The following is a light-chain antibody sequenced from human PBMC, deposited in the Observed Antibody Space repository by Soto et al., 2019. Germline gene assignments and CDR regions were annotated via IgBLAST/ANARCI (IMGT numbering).Light chain of an antibody. Sequence: QSALTQPASVSGSPGQSITISCTGTSSDVGGYNLVSWYQQYPDKAPKLTIFDVNTRPSGVSNRFSVSKSGNTASLTISGLQAEDEADYYCSSYKSSSTLPYVFGTGTKLTVL. J-gene: IGLJ1*01. CDR3: SSYKSSSTLPYV. CDR1: SSDVGGYNL. V-gene: IGLV2-14*01. CDR2: DVN.